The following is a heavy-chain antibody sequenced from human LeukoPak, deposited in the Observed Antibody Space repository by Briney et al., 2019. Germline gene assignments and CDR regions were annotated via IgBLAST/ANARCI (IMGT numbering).Heavy chain of an antibody. J-gene: IGHJ6*03. CDR3: AREQLGLGYYYYYMDV. CDR2: IYTSGST. CDR1: GGSFNFYY. V-gene: IGHV4-4*07. Sequence: SETLSLTCTVSGGSFNFYYWTWIRQPAGKGLEWIGRIYTSGSTNYSPSLKSRVTMSVDTSKNQFSLKLSSVTAADTAVYYCAREQLGLGYYYYYMDVWGKGTTVTVSS. D-gene: IGHD6-6*01.